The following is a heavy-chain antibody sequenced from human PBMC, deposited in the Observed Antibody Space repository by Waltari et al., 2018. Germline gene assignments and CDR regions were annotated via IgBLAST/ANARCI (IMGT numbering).Heavy chain of an antibody. J-gene: IGHJ2*01. CDR3: ARDRGVTGRGYFDL. Sequence: EVQLVESGGGLVQPGGSLRLSCAASGFTFRSYSMNWVRQAPGKGLGWVSDISSSSSTIYYADSVKGRFTISRDNAKNSLYLQMNSLRAEDTAVYYCARDRGVTGRGYFDLWGRGTLVTVSS. CDR2: ISSSSSTI. CDR1: GFTFRSYS. D-gene: IGHD2-21*02. V-gene: IGHV3-48*01.